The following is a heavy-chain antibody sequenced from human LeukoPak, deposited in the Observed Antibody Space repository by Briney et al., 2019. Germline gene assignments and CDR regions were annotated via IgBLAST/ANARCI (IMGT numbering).Heavy chain of an antibody. D-gene: IGHD5-24*01. J-gene: IGHJ4*02. CDR2: IIPIFGTA. Sequence: SVKVSCKASGGTFSSYAISWVRQAPGQGLEWMGRIIPIFGTANYAQKFQGRVTITTDESTSTAYMELSSLRSEDTAVYYCARESSRDGYNIGFDYWGQGTLVTVSS. CDR1: GGTFSSYA. V-gene: IGHV1-69*05. CDR3: ARESSRDGYNIGFDY.